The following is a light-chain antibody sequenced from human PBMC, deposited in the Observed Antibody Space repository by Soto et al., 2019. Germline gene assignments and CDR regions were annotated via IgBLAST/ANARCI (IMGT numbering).Light chain of an antibody. CDR3: QQYNNWPEYT. Sequence: VVLTQSPGTLSVSPGEGVTLSCRASQSVGNSMAWYQQKPGQAPRLLIFGASTRVTGIPARFSGSGSGTEFTLTITSLQSDDFAFYYCQQYNNWPEYTFGQGTKLEIK. J-gene: IGKJ2*01. V-gene: IGKV3-15*01. CDR2: GAS. CDR1: QSVGNS.